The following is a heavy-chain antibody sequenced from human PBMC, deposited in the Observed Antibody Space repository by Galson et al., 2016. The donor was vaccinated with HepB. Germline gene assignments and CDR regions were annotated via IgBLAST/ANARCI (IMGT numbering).Heavy chain of an antibody. Sequence: SLRLSCAASGYTVGSDFMTWVRQAPGKGLEWVSMFHGGTNTYYADSVKGRFTISRDTSKNTLYLQMNSLSVEDTAIYYCASRAAWGQGTLVTVSS. V-gene: IGHV3-53*01. D-gene: IGHD2-15*01. CDR2: FHGGTNT. CDR3: ASRAA. J-gene: IGHJ4*02. CDR1: GYTVGSDF.